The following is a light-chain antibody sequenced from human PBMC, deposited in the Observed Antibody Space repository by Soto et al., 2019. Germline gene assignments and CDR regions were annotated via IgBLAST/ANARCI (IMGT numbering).Light chain of an antibody. CDR1: QSVKTF. J-gene: IGKJ5*01. V-gene: IGKV3-11*01. CDR2: DAS. CDR3: QQRSNWPPIT. Sequence: IVLTQSPATLSFSPWERATLSCSSSQSVKTFLVWYQQRPGQPPRLLIHDASHRAAGIPARFSGSGFGTDFTLTISSLEPEDAAVYYCQQRSNWPPITFGQGTRLEIK.